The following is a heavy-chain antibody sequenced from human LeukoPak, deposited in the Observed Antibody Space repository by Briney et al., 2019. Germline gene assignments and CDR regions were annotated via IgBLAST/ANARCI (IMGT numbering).Heavy chain of an antibody. D-gene: IGHD3-22*01. V-gene: IGHV1-2*06. J-gene: IGHJ4*02. CDR3: ARGDSSGYYDN. Sequence: GASVKVSCKASGYTFTGYYIHWVRQAPGQGLDWMGRINPNNGGTNYAQKFQGRVTMTRDTSISTAYMELSRLRSDDTAVYYCARGDSSGYYDNWGQGTLVTVSS. CDR2: INPNNGGT. CDR1: GYTFTGYY.